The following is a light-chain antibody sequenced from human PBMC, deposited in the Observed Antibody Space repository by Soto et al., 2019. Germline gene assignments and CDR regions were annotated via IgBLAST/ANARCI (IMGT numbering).Light chain of an antibody. Sequence: EIMLTQSPGTLSLSPGQGATLSCTASQSVARNFLAWYRQTPGQAPRLLIYGASSRAAGIPDRFSGNGSGTDFTLTISSLEPEDSAVYYCQQYANSPLTFGGGTKVDIK. J-gene: IGKJ4*01. CDR3: QQYANSPLT. V-gene: IGKV3-20*01. CDR2: GAS. CDR1: QSVARNF.